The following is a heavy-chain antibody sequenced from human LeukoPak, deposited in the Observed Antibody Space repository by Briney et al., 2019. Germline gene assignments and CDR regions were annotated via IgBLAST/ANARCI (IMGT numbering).Heavy chain of an antibody. CDR1: GYTFTRYY. CDR2: INPSGGST. V-gene: IGHV1-46*01. CDR3: ARGYDSSGYYYIPFDP. J-gene: IGHJ5*02. Sequence: ASVKVSCKASGYTFTRYYIHWVRQAPGQGLEWMGIINPSGGSTSYAQKFQGRVTMTRDTSTSTVYMELNSLRSVDTAVYYCARGYDSSGYYYIPFDPWGQGTLVTVSS. D-gene: IGHD3-22*01.